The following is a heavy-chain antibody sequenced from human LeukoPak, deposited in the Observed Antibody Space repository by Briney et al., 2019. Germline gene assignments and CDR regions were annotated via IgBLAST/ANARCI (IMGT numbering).Heavy chain of an antibody. CDR3: ARDRGWDTYYDFWNPFDP. CDR1: GFTFSSYS. CDR2: ISSSSNYI. D-gene: IGHD3-3*01. V-gene: IGHV3-21*01. J-gene: IGHJ5*02. Sequence: GGSLRLSCAASGFTFSSYSMNWVRQAPGKGLEWVSSISSSSNYIYYADSVKGRFTISRDNAKNSLYLQMNSLRAEDTAVYYCARDRGWDTYYDFWNPFDPWGQGTLVTVSS.